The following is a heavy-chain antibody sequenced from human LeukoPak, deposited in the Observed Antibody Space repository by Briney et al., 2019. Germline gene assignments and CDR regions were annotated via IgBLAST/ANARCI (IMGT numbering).Heavy chain of an antibody. D-gene: IGHD1-26*01. CDR1: GFTFSSYG. CDR3: AKKYSTGLDP. V-gene: IGHV3-30*02. J-gene: IGHJ5*01. CDR2: IRYDGGKT. Sequence: PGGSLRLSCAASGFTFSSYGMHWVRQAPGKGLEWVAFIRYDGGKTYYAGSVKGRFTISRDNSKNTLYLQMNSLRAEDTAVYYCAKKYSTGLDPWGQGTLVTVSS.